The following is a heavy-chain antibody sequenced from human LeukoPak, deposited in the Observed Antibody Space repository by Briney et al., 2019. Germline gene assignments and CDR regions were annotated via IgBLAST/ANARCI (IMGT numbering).Heavy chain of an antibody. CDR3: ARDSLAARYFDY. D-gene: IGHD6-6*01. Sequence: ASVKVSCKASGYTFTGYYMHWVRQAPGQGLEWMGWINPNSGGTNYAQKFQGRVTMTRDTSISTAYMELSRLRSDDTAVYYCARDSLAARYFDYWGQGTLVTVSS. V-gene: IGHV1-2*02. J-gene: IGHJ4*02. CDR2: INPNSGGT. CDR1: GYTFTGYY.